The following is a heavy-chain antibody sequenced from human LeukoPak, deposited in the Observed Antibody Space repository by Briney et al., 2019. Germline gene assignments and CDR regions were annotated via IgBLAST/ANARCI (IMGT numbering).Heavy chain of an antibody. D-gene: IGHD1-26*01. J-gene: IGHJ4*02. Sequence: PGESLRLSCAASGFTFSSYSMNWVRQAPGKGLEWVSYIRSSSTIYYTDSVKGRFTISRDNAKNSLYLQLNSLRVEDTAVYYCARWGLGPSFDYWGRGTLVTVSS. CDR2: IRSSSTI. CDR1: GFTFSSYS. V-gene: IGHV3-48*04. CDR3: ARWGLGPSFDY.